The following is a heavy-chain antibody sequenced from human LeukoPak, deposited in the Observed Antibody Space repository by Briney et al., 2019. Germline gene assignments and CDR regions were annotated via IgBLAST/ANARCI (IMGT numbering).Heavy chain of an antibody. CDR3: ARSWDALDV. J-gene: IGHJ3*01. CDR2: MNPNSTNT. Sequence: GASVKVSCKASGYTFTDYDINWVRQATGQGLERMGRMNPNSTNTDFAQSFYAQKFQGRVTMSRDTSINTAYMELSSLRSEDTAVYFCARSWDALDVWGQGTMVTVSS. D-gene: IGHD6-13*01. CDR1: GYTFTDYD. V-gene: IGHV1-8*01.